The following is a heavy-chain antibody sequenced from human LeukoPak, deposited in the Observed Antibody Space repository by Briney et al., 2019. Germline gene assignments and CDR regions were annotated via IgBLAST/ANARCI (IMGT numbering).Heavy chain of an antibody. J-gene: IGHJ4*02. Sequence: GGSLRLSCAASGFTFSSYRMNWVRQAPGKGLERVSYISSSSSTIYYADSVKGRFTISRDNAKNSLYLQMNSLRAEDTAVYYCARSSRELGGYAPWELMPPFDYWGQGTLVTVSS. D-gene: IGHD1-7*01. CDR3: ARSSRELGGYAPWELMPPFDY. V-gene: IGHV3-48*01. CDR1: GFTFSSYR. CDR2: ISSSSSTI.